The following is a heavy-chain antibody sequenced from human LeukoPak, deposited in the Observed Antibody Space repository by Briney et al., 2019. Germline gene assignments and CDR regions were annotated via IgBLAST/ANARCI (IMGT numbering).Heavy chain of an antibody. J-gene: IGHJ4*02. Sequence: PGGSLRLSCAASGFTFSDYYMSWIRQAPGKGLEWVSYIGSSGTTIYYADSVKGRFTISRDNAKNSLFLQMNSLRAEDTAVYYCARGSLWKTTVTTGYWGQGTLVTVSS. CDR2: IGSSGTTI. CDR1: GFTFSDYY. D-gene: IGHD4-17*01. CDR3: ARGSLWKTTVTTGY. V-gene: IGHV3-11*04.